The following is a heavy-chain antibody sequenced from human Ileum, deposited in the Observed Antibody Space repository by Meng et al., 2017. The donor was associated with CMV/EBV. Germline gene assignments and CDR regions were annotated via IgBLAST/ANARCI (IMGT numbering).Heavy chain of an antibody. CDR3: ARAISGHYYVP. CDR1: GCSISSGDYY. V-gene: IGHV4-30-4*08. D-gene: IGHD3-22*01. CDR2: INYRGTT. Sequence: QVQLQESGPGLVKPSKTLSLTCTVSGCSISSGDYYWSWIREPPGKGLEWIGYINYRGTTYYNPSLKSRLTISVDTSNNQFSLILSSVTAADTALYYCARAISGHYYVPWGQGTLVTVSS. J-gene: IGHJ1*01.